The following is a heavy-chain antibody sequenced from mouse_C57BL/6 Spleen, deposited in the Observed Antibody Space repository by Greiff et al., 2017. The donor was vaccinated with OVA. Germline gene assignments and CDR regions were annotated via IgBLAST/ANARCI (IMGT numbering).Heavy chain of an antibody. Sequence: VQLQQPGAELVRPGTSVKLSCKASGYTFTSYWMHWVKQRPGQGLEWIGVIDPSDSYTNYNQKFKGKATLTVDTSSSTAYMQLSSLTSEDSAVYYCARSNYEDYAMDYWGQGTSVTVSS. D-gene: IGHD2-5*01. CDR2: IDPSDSYT. V-gene: IGHV1-59*01. J-gene: IGHJ4*01. CDR3: ARSNYEDYAMDY. CDR1: GYTFTSYW.